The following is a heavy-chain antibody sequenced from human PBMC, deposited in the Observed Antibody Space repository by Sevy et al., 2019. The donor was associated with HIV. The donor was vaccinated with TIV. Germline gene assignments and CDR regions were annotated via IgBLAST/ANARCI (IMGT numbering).Heavy chain of an antibody. Sequence: SETLSLTCTVSGGSLSRYYWSWIRQSPGKGLEWIGYVYYNGATNYNPSLKSRLSLALDTSKNQFSLSLGSVTAADTAVYYCARDPRGDYYFDYWGQGTLVTVSS. CDR2: VYYNGAT. D-gene: IGHD3-10*01. J-gene: IGHJ4*02. V-gene: IGHV4-59*01. CDR3: ARDPRGDYYFDY. CDR1: GGSLSRYY.